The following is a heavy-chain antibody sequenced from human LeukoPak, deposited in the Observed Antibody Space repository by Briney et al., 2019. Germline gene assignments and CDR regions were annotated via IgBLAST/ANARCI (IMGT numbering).Heavy chain of an antibody. CDR3: ARDFRAIAKPGITGTKYYFDY. V-gene: IGHV1-18*01. CDR2: ISAYNGNT. D-gene: IGHD1-7*01. Sequence: ASVKVSCKASGYTFSSYGISWVRQAPGQGLEWMGWISAYNGNTNFAQEFQGRVTMTRDTSISTAYMELSRLRSDDTAVYYCARDFRAIAKPGITGTKYYFDYWGQGTLVTVSS. J-gene: IGHJ4*02. CDR1: GYTFSSYG.